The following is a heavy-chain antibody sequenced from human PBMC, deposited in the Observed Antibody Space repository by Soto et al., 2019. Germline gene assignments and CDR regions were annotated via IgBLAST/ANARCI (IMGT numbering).Heavy chain of an antibody. V-gene: IGHV1-69*12. Sequence: QVQLVQSGAGVKKPGSSVKVSCKASGGTFSSYAITWVRQAPGQGLEWMGGIIPIFGTANYAQKFQGRVTITADESTSTADMELSSLRSEDTAVYYCARDRGPSSGYYPYWFDPWGQGTLVTVSS. D-gene: IGHD3-22*01. CDR2: IIPIFGTA. CDR1: GGTFSSYA. CDR3: ARDRGPSSGYYPYWFDP. J-gene: IGHJ5*02.